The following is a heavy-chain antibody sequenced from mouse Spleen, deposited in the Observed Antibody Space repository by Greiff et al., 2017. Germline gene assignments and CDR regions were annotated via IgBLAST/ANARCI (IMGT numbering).Heavy chain of an antibody. D-gene: IGHD3-1*01. CDR2: IYPRSGNT. V-gene: IGHV1-81*01. CDR3: ARSGDLYYFDY. CDR1: GYTFTSYG. Sequence: QVHVKQSGAELARPGASVKLSCKASGYTFTSYGISWVKQRTGQGLEWIGEIYPRSGNTYYNEKFKGKATLTADKSSSTAYMELRSLTSEDSAVYFCARSGDLYYFDYWGQGTTLTVSS. J-gene: IGHJ2*01.